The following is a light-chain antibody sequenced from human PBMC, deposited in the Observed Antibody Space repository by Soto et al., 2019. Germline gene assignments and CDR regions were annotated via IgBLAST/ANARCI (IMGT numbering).Light chain of an antibody. Sequence: NFMLTQPHSVSESPGQTVTISCTRSSGSIASNYVQWYQQRPGSAPTTVIYEDNQRPSCVPDRFSGSIDSSSNSASRTISGLKTVDEADYYCQSYDSSNHGVFGTGTKLTVL. CDR3: QSYDSSNHGV. V-gene: IGLV6-57*03. CDR1: SGSIASNY. J-gene: IGLJ1*01. CDR2: EDN.